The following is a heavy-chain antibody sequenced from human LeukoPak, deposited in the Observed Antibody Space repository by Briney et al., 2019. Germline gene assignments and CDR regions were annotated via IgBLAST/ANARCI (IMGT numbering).Heavy chain of an antibody. CDR1: GGSFSGYY. CDR3: ARGRRDDFWSGYSLYYFDY. V-gene: IGHV4-34*01. Sequence: PSETLSLTRAVYGGSFSGYYWSWIRQPPGKGLEWIGEVNHSGSTNYNPSLKSRVSISVDTSKNQFSLRLNSVTAADTAVYYCARGRRDDFWSGYSLYYFDYWGQGTLVTVSS. CDR2: VNHSGST. J-gene: IGHJ4*02. D-gene: IGHD3-3*01.